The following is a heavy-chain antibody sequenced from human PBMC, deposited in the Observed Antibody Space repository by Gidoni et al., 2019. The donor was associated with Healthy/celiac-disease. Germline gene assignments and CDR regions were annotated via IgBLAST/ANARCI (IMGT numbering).Heavy chain of an antibody. CDR2: IIPSCGTA. Sequence: QVQLVQSGAEVKNPGSSVKVSCKASGGTFSSSALRWVRRSPGQGLEWMGGIIPSCGTANDAQKFKGRVTITAEESTSTAYMELSSLRSEDTAVYYCAGGAYYGSGSYSVRNYYYGMDVWGQGTTVTVSS. V-gene: IGHV1-69*01. CDR3: AGGAYYGSGSYSVRNYYYGMDV. CDR1: GGTFSSSA. D-gene: IGHD3-10*01. J-gene: IGHJ6*02.